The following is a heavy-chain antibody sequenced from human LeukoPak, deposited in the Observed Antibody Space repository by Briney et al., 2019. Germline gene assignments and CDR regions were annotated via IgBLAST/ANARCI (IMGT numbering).Heavy chain of an antibody. CDR1: GGSISSYY. CDR3: ARTILVAGLLYDF. Sequence: SETLSLTCTVSGGSISSYYWSWIRKPPGKGLEWIGYIYYSGSTNYNPSLKSRVTISVDTSKNQFSLKLSSVTAADTAVYYCARTILVAGLLYDFWGQGTMVTVSS. J-gene: IGHJ4*02. CDR2: IYYSGST. V-gene: IGHV4-59*01. D-gene: IGHD2-8*02.